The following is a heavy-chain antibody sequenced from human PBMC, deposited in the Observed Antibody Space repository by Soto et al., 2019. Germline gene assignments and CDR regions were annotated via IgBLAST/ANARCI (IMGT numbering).Heavy chain of an antibody. J-gene: IGHJ6*02. CDR1: GFSLSTSGMC. Sequence: SGPTLVNPTQTLTLTCTFSGFSLSTSGMCVSWIRQPPGKALEWLALIDWGDDKYYSTSLKTRLTISKDTSKNQVVLTMTNMDPVDTATYYCARIRRYSSGWYGDAYYCYGMDVWGQGTTVTVSS. CDR2: IDWGDDK. V-gene: IGHV2-70*01. CDR3: ARIRRYSSGWYGDAYYCYGMDV. D-gene: IGHD6-19*01.